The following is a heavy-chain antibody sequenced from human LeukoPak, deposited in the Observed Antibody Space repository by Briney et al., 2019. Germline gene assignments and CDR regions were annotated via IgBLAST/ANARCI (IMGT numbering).Heavy chain of an antibody. CDR2: IIPIFGTA. D-gene: IGHD5-24*01. Sequence: SVKVSCKASGGTFSSYAIRWVRQAPGQGLEWMGRIIPIFGTANYAQKFQGRVTITTDESTSTAYMELSSLRSEDTAVYYCAIGGWLQFCYFDYWGPGTLVTVSS. CDR1: GGTFSSYA. V-gene: IGHV1-69*05. CDR3: AIGGWLQFCYFDY. J-gene: IGHJ4*02.